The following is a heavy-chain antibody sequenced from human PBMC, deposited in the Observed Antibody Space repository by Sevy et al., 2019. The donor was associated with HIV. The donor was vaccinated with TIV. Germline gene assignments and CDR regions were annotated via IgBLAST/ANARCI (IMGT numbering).Heavy chain of an antibody. CDR3: ARDATEYTRSSVWFDP. D-gene: IGHD2-15*01. Sequence: SETLSLTCTVSGGSISSGNYYWHWIRQPPGKGLEWIGYISYTWNTYYNPSLKSPVTISVDTSNNHFSLRLTSVTAADTAVYYCARDATEYTRSSVWFDPWGQGTLVTVSS. J-gene: IGHJ5*02. V-gene: IGHV4-30-4*01. CDR1: GGSISSGNYY. CDR2: ISYTWNT.